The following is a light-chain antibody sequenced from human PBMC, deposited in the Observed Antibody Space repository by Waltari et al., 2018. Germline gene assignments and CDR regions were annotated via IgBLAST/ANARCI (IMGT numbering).Light chain of an antibody. Sequence: SYELTQLPSVSAAPGQPARITCSADTLPKQYASWYQQKPGQAPLVLMYKDIERPSGIPERFSGSSSGTRVTLTSSGVQAEGEADNYCQSADSTEAAVGFGGGTKLTVL. V-gene: IGLV3-25*03. J-gene: IGLJ2*01. CDR2: KDI. CDR3: QSADSTEAAVG. CDR1: TLPKQY.